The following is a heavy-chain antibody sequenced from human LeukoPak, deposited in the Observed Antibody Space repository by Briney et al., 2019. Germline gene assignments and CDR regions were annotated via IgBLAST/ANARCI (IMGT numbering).Heavy chain of an antibody. D-gene: IGHD3-3*01. V-gene: IGHV1-24*01. CDR3: ATSFRALDDFSDY. Sequence: ASVKVSCKVSGYTLTELSMHWVRQAPGKGLEWMGGFDPEDGGTIYAQKFQGRVTMTEDTSTDTAYMELSSLRSEDTAVYYCATSFRALDDFSDYWGQGTLVTVSS. J-gene: IGHJ4*02. CDR1: GYTLTELS. CDR2: FDPEDGGT.